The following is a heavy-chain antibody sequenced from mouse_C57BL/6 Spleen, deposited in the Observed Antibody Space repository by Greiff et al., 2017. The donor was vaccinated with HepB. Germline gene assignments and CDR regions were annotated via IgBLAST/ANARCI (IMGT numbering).Heavy chain of an antibody. J-gene: IGHJ3*01. Sequence: EVQLQQSGPELVKPGASVKISCKASGYTFTDYYMNWVKQSHGKSLEWIGDINPNNGGTSYNQKFKGKATLTVDKSSSTAYMELRSLTSEDSAVYYCARSHHYDWFAYWGQGTLVTVSA. CDR2: INPNNGGT. V-gene: IGHV1-26*01. CDR3: ARSHHYDWFAY. D-gene: IGHD1-2*01. CDR1: GYTFTDYY.